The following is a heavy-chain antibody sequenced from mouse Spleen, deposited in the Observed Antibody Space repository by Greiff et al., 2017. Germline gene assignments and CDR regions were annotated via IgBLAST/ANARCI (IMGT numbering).Heavy chain of an antibody. Sequence: EVKLVESGGGLVKLGGSLKLSCAASGFTFSSYAMSWVRQTPEKRLEWVATISSGGGNTYYPDSVKGRFTISRDNAKNTLYLQMSSLKSEDTAMYYCARADYYGSKFAYWGQGTLVTVSA. CDR1: GFTFSSYA. D-gene: IGHD1-1*01. CDR3: ARADYYGSKFAY. V-gene: IGHV5-9*04. CDR2: ISSGGGNT. J-gene: IGHJ3*01.